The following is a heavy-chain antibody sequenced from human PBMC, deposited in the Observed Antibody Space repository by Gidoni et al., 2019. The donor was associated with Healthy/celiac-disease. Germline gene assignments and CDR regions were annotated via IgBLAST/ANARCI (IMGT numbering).Heavy chain of an antibody. Sequence: EVQLVESGGGLVQPGGSLRLSCAASGFTFSSYSMNWVRQAPGKGLEWVSYISSSSSNIYNADSVKGRFTISRDNAKNSLYLQMNSLRDEDTAVYYCAREAVLRFLEPDSNAFDIWGQGTMVTVSS. CDR1: GFTFSSYS. CDR3: AREAVLRFLEPDSNAFDI. D-gene: IGHD3-3*01. J-gene: IGHJ3*02. V-gene: IGHV3-48*02. CDR2: ISSSSSNI.